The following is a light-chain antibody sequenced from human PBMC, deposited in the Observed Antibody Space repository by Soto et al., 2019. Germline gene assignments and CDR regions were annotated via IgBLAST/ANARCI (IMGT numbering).Light chain of an antibody. CDR2: AAS. Sequence: EIVLTQSPGTLAWSPGGRATLSCRTSQSISSSDLAWYQHRPGQAPRLLIYAASSRATGIPVRFSGSGSGTDFTLSISRLEPEDFAVYYCQHYGSSSWTFGQGTKVDIK. J-gene: IGKJ1*01. V-gene: IGKV3-20*01. CDR1: QSISSSD. CDR3: QHYGSSSWT.